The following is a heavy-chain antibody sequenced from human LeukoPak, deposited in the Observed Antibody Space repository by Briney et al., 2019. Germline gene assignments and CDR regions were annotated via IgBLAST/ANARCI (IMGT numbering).Heavy chain of an antibody. Sequence: PGGSLRLSCAVSGLTFRSYWMSWVRQAPGKGLEWVANINQGGSEKYFVDSVRGRFTVSRDNAKNLLHLQMDTLGADDTAVYYCARERDGRFFDYWGQGTLVTVSS. J-gene: IGHJ4*02. CDR2: INQGGSEK. CDR3: ARERDGRFFDY. V-gene: IGHV3-7*01. CDR1: GLTFRSYW. D-gene: IGHD5-24*01.